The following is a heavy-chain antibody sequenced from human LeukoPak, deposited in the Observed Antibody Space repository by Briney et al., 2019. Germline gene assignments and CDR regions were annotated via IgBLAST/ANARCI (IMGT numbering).Heavy chain of an antibody. CDR3: VRDGGLHTNFDY. V-gene: IGHV3-9*01. Sequence: GGSLRPSCAASGFTFDDYAMHWVRQAPGKGLEWVSGISWNSGNLGYADSVKGRFTTSGDNANNFLYLQMNSLRGEDTAVYYCVRDGGLHTNFDYWGQGTLVTVSS. D-gene: IGHD5-12*01. CDR2: ISWNSGNL. J-gene: IGHJ4*02. CDR1: GFTFDDYA.